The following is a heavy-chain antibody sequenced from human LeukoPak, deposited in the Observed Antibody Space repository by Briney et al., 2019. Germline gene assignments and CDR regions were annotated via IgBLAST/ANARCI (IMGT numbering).Heavy chain of an antibody. D-gene: IGHD3-22*01. CDR3: ARCYYDSSYYFDY. CDR2: TYYSGST. J-gene: IGHJ4*02. V-gene: IGHV4-59*01. Sequence: PSETLSLTCTVSGGSISSYYWSWIRQPPGKGLEWIGYTYYSGSTNYNPSLKSRVTISVDTSKNQFSLKLSSVTAADTAVYYCARCYYDSSYYFDYWGQGTLVTVSS. CDR1: GGSISSYY.